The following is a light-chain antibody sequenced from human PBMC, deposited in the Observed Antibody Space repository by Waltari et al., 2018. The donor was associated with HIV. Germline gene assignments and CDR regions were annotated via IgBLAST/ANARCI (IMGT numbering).Light chain of an antibody. Sequence: QSVLTQQPSASGTPGQRVTISCSGSSSNIGSNTENWYQQLPGTAPKLLIYSYNQRPSGVPDRFSGSKSGTSASLAISGLQSEDEAHYYCASWDDSLNGYVFGTGTKVTV. CDR2: SYN. CDR1: SSNIGSNT. CDR3: ASWDDSLNGYV. J-gene: IGLJ1*01. V-gene: IGLV1-44*01.